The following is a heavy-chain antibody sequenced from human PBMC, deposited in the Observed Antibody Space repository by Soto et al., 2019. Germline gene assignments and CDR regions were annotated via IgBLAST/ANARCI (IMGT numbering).Heavy chain of an antibody. J-gene: IGHJ4*02. D-gene: IGHD3-3*01. Sequence: SETLSLTCTVSGGSISSYYWSWIRQPPGKGLEWIGYIYYSGSTNYNPSLKSRVTISVDTSKNQFSLKLSSVTAADTAVYYCARDGGDFWSGYLPYFDYWGQGTLVTVSS. CDR1: GGSISSYY. CDR2: IYYSGST. V-gene: IGHV4-59*01. CDR3: ARDGGDFWSGYLPYFDY.